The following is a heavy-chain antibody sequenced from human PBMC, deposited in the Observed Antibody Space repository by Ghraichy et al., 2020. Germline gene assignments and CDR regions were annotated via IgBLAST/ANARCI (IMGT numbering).Heavy chain of an antibody. J-gene: IGHJ4*02. CDR1: GFTFSSYS. D-gene: IGHD2-21*02. V-gene: IGHV3-48*02. Sequence: GGSLRLSCAASGFTFSSYSMNWVRQAPGKGLEWVSYISSSSSTIYYADSVKGRFTISRDNAKNSLYLQMNSLRDEDTAVYYCARALGKCGGDCYEIVGCDYWGQGTLVTVSS. CDR2: ISSSSSTI. CDR3: ARALGKCGGDCYEIVGCDY.